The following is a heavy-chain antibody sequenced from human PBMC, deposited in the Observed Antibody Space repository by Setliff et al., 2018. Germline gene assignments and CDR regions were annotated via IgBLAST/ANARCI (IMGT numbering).Heavy chain of an antibody. D-gene: IGHD2-21*01. CDR3: ARRIELFDVQDAFDI. V-gene: IGHV4-4*09. Sequence: SETLSLTCSVSGVFLETYYWTWVRQSPGTGLEWIGFSQTTGNTKYNPSLRRRVSIFFDSPKNQFSLSLQSVTAADSAVYYCARRIELFDVQDAFDIWGQGTMVTVSS. CDR1: GVFLETYY. CDR2: SQTTGNT. J-gene: IGHJ3*02.